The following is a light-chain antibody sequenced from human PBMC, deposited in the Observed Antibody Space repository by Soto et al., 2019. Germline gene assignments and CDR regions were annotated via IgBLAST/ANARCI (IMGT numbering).Light chain of an antibody. Sequence: EILMTQSPAILSVSPGERATLSCRASQSVTSNLAWFQQKPGQAPRLLIYGASTRATGVPDRSSGSGSGTEFTLTISSLQSEDIAVYFCQQYYNWPPITFGQGTRLEIK. V-gene: IGKV3-15*01. CDR1: QSVTSN. CDR2: GAS. J-gene: IGKJ5*01. CDR3: QQYYNWPPIT.